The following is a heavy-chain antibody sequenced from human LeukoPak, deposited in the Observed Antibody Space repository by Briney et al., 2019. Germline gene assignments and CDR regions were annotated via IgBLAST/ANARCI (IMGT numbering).Heavy chain of an antibody. D-gene: IGHD2-15*01. V-gene: IGHV4-39*01. Sequence: SETLSLTCTVSGGSISSSSYYWGSIRQPPGKGLEWIGSIYYSGSTYYNPSLKSRVTISVDTSKNQFSLKLSSVTAADTAVYYCARGDCSGGSCYLFDYWGQGALVTVSS. CDR2: IYYSGST. CDR1: GGSISSSSYY. CDR3: ARGDCSGGSCYLFDY. J-gene: IGHJ4*02.